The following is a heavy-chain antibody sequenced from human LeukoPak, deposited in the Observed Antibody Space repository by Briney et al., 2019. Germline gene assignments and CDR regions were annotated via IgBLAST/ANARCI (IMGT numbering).Heavy chain of an antibody. CDR3: ARGGLEPDI. CDR2: IYTSGST. V-gene: IGHV4-61*02. D-gene: IGHD1-14*01. Sequence: PSETLPLTCTVSGGSISSGNYYWSWIRQPAGKGLEWIGRIYTSGSTNYNPSLKSRVSISVDTSKNQFSLKVSSVTAADTAVYYCARGGLEPDIWGQGTLVTVSS. CDR1: GGSISSGNYY. J-gene: IGHJ4*02.